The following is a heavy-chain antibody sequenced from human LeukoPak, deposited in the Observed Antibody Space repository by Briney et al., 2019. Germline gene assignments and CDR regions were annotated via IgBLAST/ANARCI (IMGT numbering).Heavy chain of an antibody. J-gene: IGHJ4*02. CDR3: ARDIGLGSSY. CDR2: ISGSGGST. Sequence: GGSLRLSCAASGFTFSSYAMSWVRQAPVKGLEWVSAISGSGGSTYYADSVKGRFTVSRDNSKNTLFLQMNSLRAEDTAMYYCARDIGLGSSYWGQGTLVTVSS. CDR1: GFTFSSYA. V-gene: IGHV3-23*01. D-gene: IGHD1-26*01.